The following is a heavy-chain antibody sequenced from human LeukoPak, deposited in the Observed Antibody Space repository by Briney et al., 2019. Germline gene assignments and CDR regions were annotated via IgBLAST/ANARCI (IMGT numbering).Heavy chain of an antibody. V-gene: IGHV1-2*02. CDR3: ARAPAGGPFDN. D-gene: IGHD4-23*01. CDR2: LNPNSGDT. J-gene: IGHJ4*02. CDR1: GYTFTGYY. Sequence: ASVKVSCKASGYTFTGYYMHWVRQAPGQGLEWMAWLNPNSGDTDSAQKFQGRVTMTRDTSITTVYLELSSLRSDDTAVYYCARAPAGGPFDNWGQGTLVTVSS.